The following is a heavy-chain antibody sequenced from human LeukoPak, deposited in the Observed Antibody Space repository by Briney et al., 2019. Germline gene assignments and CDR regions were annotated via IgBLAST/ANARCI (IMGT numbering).Heavy chain of an antibody. V-gene: IGHV4-39*01. D-gene: IGHD4-23*01. CDR2: IYYSGST. CDR3: ARLSVANHFDY. Sequence: GLEWIGSIYYSGSTYYNPSLKSRVTISVDTSKNQFSLKLSSVTAADTAVYYCARLSVANHFDYWGRGTLVTVSS. J-gene: IGHJ4*02.